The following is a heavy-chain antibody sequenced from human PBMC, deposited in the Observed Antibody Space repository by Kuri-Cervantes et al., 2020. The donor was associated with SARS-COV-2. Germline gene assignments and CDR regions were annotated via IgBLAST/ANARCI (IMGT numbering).Heavy chain of an antibody. Sequence: GESLKISCAPSGFTFRNYGMHWVRLAPGKGLEWMAFIRYDGHSEDYADSVKGRSTISRDNAKNTLSLQMNSLSAEDTAVYFCTRVETSHYSSYYMDVWGKGTTVTVSS. J-gene: IGHJ6*03. CDR1: GFTFRNYG. V-gene: IGHV3-30*02. CDR3: TRVETSHYSSYYMDV. CDR2: IRYDGHSE.